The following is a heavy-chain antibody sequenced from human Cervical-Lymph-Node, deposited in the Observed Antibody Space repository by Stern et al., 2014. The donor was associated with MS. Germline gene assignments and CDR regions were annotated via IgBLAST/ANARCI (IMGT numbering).Heavy chain of an antibody. CDR1: GFTFHSYS. CDR3: AGLGDDNYYFPVDV. CDR2: ISTKSTFL. V-gene: IGHV3-21*01. J-gene: IGHJ6*02. D-gene: IGHD3-16*01. Sequence: EVQLGESRGGLVKPGGSLRLSWAASGFTFHSYSMNWVRQATGKGLEWVASISTKSTFLYYADSVKGRFTISRDNAKNSLYLQMNGLRDEDTAVYFCAGLGDDNYYFPVDVWGQGTTVAVSS.